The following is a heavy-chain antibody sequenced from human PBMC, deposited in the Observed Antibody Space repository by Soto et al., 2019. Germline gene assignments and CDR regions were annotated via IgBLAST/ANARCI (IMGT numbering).Heavy chain of an antibody. CDR3: ARDRLSNRRPWGEYGMDV. V-gene: IGHV4-4*02. Sequence: QVQLQESGPGLVKPSGTLSLTCAVSGGSISSSNWWRWVRQPPGKGLEWIGEIYHSGSTNYNPSLKSRVTISVDKSNNQFSRKLSSVTAADTAVYYCARDRLSNRRPWGEYGMDVWGQGTTVTVSS. D-gene: IGHD3-16*01. J-gene: IGHJ6*02. CDR1: GGSISSSNW. CDR2: IYHSGST.